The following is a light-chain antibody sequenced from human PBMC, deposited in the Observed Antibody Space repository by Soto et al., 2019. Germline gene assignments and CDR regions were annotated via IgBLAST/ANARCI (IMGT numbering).Light chain of an antibody. J-gene: IGLJ2*01. Sequence: QSALTQPASVSGSPGQSITISCTGTSSDIGTYKYVSWLQHHPGKAPKLIIFEVSNRPSGISDRFSGFKSANTAYLTISGVQPEDEDDYHCSSYTTINTVVFGGGTKVTVL. CDR1: SSDIGTYKY. CDR3: SSYTTINTVV. CDR2: EVS. V-gene: IGLV2-14*01.